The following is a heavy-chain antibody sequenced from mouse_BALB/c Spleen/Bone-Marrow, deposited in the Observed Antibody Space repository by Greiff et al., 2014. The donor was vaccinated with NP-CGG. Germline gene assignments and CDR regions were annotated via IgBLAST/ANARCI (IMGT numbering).Heavy chain of an antibody. Sequence: VQLQQSGSVLVRPGASVKLSCKASGYTFTSSWMHWAKQRPGQGLEWIGDIHPNSGNTNYNEKFRGEATLTVDTSSDTAYVDLSSLTSEDSAVYYCARSYRFWYFDVWGAGTTVTVSS. CDR1: GYTFTSSW. J-gene: IGHJ1*01. CDR2: IHPNSGNT. V-gene: IGHV1S130*01. CDR3: ARSYRFWYFDV. D-gene: IGHD2-14*01.